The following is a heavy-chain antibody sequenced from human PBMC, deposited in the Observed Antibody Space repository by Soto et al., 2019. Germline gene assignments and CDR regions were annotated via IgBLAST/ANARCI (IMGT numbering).Heavy chain of an antibody. CDR1: GASVNTYS. CDR2: IYTSAST. Sequence: QVQLQESGPGLVKPSDTLSLTCTVSGASVNTYSWTWIRQPAGKELEWIGRIYTSASTNYSPSLKGRVTLSVDTSNNQVSLKLTSVTAADTAIYYYAKDREEGYNFYYGMDVWGQGATVTVSS. V-gene: IGHV4-4*07. J-gene: IGHJ6*02. D-gene: IGHD3-10*01. CDR3: AKDREEGYNFYYGMDV.